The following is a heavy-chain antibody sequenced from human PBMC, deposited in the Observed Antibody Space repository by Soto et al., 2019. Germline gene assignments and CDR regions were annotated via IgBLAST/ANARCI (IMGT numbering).Heavy chain of an antibody. D-gene: IGHD6-19*01. Sequence: GGSLRLSCAASGFTFSSYSMNWVRQAPGKGLEWVSSISSSSSYIYYADSVKGRFTISRDNAKNSLYLQMNSLRAEDTAVYYCARTPGIAVAGLLYYYYGMDGWGPGTTVTVSS. CDR2: ISSSSSYI. CDR3: ARTPGIAVAGLLYYYYGMDG. J-gene: IGHJ6*02. V-gene: IGHV3-21*01. CDR1: GFTFSSYS.